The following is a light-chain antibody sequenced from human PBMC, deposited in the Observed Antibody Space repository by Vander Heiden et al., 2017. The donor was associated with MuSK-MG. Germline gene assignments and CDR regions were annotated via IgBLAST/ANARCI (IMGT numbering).Light chain of an antibody. CDR1: SSTIGSNN. V-gene: IGLV1-44*01. CDR2: SNN. Sequence: QSVLTQPPSASWTPGHRVSISCSGSSSTIGSNNVAWYQQIPGTAPKLLMYSNNQRPSGVPDRFYGSKSGTSASLAISGLQAEQEADYDCAVWEDSLNGEVFGPGTKVTVL. J-gene: IGLJ1*01. CDR3: AVWEDSLNGEV.